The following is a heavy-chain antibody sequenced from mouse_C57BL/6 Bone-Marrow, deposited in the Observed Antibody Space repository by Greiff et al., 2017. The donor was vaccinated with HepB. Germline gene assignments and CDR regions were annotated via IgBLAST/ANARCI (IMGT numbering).Heavy chain of an antibody. Sequence: QVQLQQSGAELARPGASVKLSCKASGYTFTSYGISWVKQRTGQGLEWIGEIYPRSGNTYYNEQFKGKATLTADKSSSTAYMELRSLTSEDSAVYFCARERGYYYGSRPWFAYWGQGTLVTVSA. D-gene: IGHD1-1*01. CDR3: ARERGYYYGSRPWFAY. J-gene: IGHJ3*01. CDR1: GYTFTSYG. CDR2: IYPRSGNT. V-gene: IGHV1-81*01.